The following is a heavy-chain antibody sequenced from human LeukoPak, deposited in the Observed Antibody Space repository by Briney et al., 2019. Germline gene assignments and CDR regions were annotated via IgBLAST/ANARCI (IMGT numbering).Heavy chain of an antibody. J-gene: IGHJ5*02. CDR1: GYTFTSSD. D-gene: IGHD2-15*01. CDR3: AGIDVATRTNWFDP. CDR2: INPNTGGT. Sequence: GASVKVSCKASGYTFTSSDINWVRQAPGQGLVWMGWINPNTGGTRYVGNFQGRVTMTRDTSARTVYMELTGLRFDDTALYFCAGIDVATRTNWFDPWGQGTLVTVSA. V-gene: IGHV1-2*02.